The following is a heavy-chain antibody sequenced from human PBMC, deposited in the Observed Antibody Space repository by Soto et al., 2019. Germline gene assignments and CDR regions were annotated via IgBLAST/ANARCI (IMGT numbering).Heavy chain of an antibody. CDR1: GGSFSGYY. CDR2: INHSGST. J-gene: IGHJ1*01. Sequence: QVQLQQWGAGLLKPSETLSLTCAVYGGSFSGYYWSWIRQPPGKGLEWIGEINHSGSTNYNPSLKSRVTISVDTSKNQFSLKLSSVTAADTAVYYCARARMARGVTIQHWGQGTLVTVSS. D-gene: IGHD3-10*01. CDR3: ARARMARGVTIQH. V-gene: IGHV4-34*01.